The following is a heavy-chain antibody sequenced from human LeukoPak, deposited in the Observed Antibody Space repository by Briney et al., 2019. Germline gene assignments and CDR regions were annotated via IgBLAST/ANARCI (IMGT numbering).Heavy chain of an antibody. CDR1: GFTFKSYS. CDR3: ARAAGYYFDY. Sequence: GGPLRLSCAASGFTFKSYSMNWVRQAPGKGLEWVAFITSTSGDMFYADSVKGRFTISRDNAKNSLYLQMDSLRAEDTAVYYCARAAGYYFDYWGQGSLVTVSS. CDR2: ITSTSGDM. J-gene: IGHJ4*02. V-gene: IGHV3-21*05.